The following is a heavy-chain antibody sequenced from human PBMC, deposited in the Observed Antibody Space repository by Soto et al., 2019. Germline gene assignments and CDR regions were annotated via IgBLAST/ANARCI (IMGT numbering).Heavy chain of an antibody. V-gene: IGHV3-33*01. Sequence: GGSLRLSCAASGFTFTSFVMHWVRQAPGKGLEWVALVWYDGGEKYYADSVKGRFIISRDNSKSTVHLQMNSLRVEDTAVYYCVREWTGDHGFDIWGQGTMVTVSS. J-gene: IGHJ3*02. CDR3: VREWTGDHGFDI. D-gene: IGHD7-27*01. CDR2: VWYDGGEK. CDR1: GFTFTSFV.